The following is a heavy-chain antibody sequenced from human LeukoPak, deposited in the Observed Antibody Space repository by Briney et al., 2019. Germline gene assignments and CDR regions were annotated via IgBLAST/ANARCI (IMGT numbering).Heavy chain of an antibody. J-gene: IGHJ6*03. V-gene: IGHV3-11*01. Sequence: GGSLRLSCAASGFTFSDYYMSWIRQAPGKGLEWVSCISSSGSTIYYADSVKGRFTISRDNAKNSLYLQMNSPRAEDTAAYYCAREGSGWRYYYYYYMDVWGKGTTVTVSS. CDR3: AREGSGWRYYYYYYMDV. CDR1: GFTFSDYY. CDR2: ISSSGSTI. D-gene: IGHD6-19*01.